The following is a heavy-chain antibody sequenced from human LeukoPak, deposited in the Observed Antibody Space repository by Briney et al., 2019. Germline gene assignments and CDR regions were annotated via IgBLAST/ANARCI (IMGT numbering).Heavy chain of an antibody. CDR2: ISSSSSYI. Sequence: GESLRLSCAASGFAFSSYAMNWVRQAPGKGLEWVSSISSSSSYIYYADSVKGRFTISRDNAKNSLYLQMNSLRAEDTAVYYCARDRGGGFWSGYYYPQTIDYWGQGTLVTVSS. D-gene: IGHD3-3*01. J-gene: IGHJ4*02. CDR3: ARDRGGGFWSGYYYPQTIDY. CDR1: GFAFSSYA. V-gene: IGHV3-21*01.